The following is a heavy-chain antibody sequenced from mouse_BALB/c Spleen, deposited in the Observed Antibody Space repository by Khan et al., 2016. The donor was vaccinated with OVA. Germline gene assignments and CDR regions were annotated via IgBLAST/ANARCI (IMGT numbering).Heavy chain of an antibody. V-gene: IGHV9-3-1*01. Sequence: QIQLVQSGPELKKPGETVKISCKASGYTFTNYGMNWVKQAPGKGLKWMGWINTYTGEPTYADDFKGRFAFSLETSASTAYLQINNLKNEDTAKYFWARMRPYWYFDLWGAGTTVTVSS. CDR2: INTYTGEP. J-gene: IGHJ1*01. CDR1: GYTFTNYG. CDR3: ARMRPYWYFDL.